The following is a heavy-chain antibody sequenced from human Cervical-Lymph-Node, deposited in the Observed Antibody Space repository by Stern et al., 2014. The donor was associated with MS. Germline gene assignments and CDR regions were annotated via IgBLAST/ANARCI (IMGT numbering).Heavy chain of an antibody. Sequence: VQLVQSGAEVKKPGSSVKVSCTASGDTFINFAISWVRQAPGQGLEWMGGIIPILGTTEYVQKFQGRVSISADESATTVYMELSSLKSEDTAVYYCARDNDDNGMDVWGQGTTVTVSS. CDR3: ARDNDDNGMDV. V-gene: IGHV1-69*01. J-gene: IGHJ6*02. CDR2: IIPILGTT. D-gene: IGHD1-1*01. CDR1: GDTFINFA.